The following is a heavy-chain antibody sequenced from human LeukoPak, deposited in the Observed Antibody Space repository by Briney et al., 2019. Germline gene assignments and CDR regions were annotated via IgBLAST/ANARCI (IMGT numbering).Heavy chain of an antibody. D-gene: IGHD4-17*01. Sequence: PGGSLRLSCATSGFTFSGYAMSWVRQAPGKGLEWVSGISGSDGSTYYADPVKGRFTVSRDNSKNTLYLQMNSLRAEDTAVYYCARDSDYGDYFGYWGQGTLVTVSS. V-gene: IGHV3-23*01. CDR1: GFTFSGYA. CDR3: ARDSDYGDYFGY. J-gene: IGHJ4*02. CDR2: ISGSDGST.